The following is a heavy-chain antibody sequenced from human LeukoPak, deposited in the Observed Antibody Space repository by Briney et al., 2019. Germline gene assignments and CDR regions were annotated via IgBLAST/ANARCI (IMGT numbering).Heavy chain of an antibody. Sequence: PSETLSLTCAVSGGSISSSNWWSWVRQSPGKGLEWIGEIYHSGSTNYNPSLKSRVTISVDKSKNQFSLKLSSVTAADTAVYYCARVVTYYYGSGSYYNPGFDYWGQGTLVTVSS. CDR3: ARVVTYYYGSGSYYNPGFDY. CDR1: GGSISSSNW. J-gene: IGHJ4*02. V-gene: IGHV4-4*02. D-gene: IGHD3-10*01. CDR2: IYHSGST.